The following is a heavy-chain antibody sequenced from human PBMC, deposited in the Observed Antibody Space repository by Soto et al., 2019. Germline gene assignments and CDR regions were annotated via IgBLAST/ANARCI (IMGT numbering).Heavy chain of an antibody. J-gene: IGHJ6*03. V-gene: IGHV1-3*01. CDR3: ARETTDPFYYYYYMDV. D-gene: IGHD4-17*01. Sequence: ASVKVSCKASGYTFTSYAMHWVRQAPGQRLEWMGWINAGNGNTKYSQKFQGRVTITRDTSASTAYMELSSLRSEDTAVYYCARETTDPFYYYYYMDVWGKGTTVTVSS. CDR2: INAGNGNT. CDR1: GYTFTSYA.